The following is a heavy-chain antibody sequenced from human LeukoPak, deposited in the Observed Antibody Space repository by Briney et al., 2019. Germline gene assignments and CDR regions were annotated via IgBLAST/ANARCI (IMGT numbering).Heavy chain of an antibody. Sequence: WASVKVSCKASGGTFSSYAISWVRQAPGQGLEWMGRIIPILGIANYAQKFQGRVTITADKSTSTAYMELSSLRSEDTAVYYCARDAALYYYDSSGYYSDYWGQGTLVTVSS. CDR3: ARDAALYYYDSSGYYSDY. CDR1: GGTFSSYA. CDR2: IIPILGIA. J-gene: IGHJ4*02. D-gene: IGHD3-22*01. V-gene: IGHV1-69*04.